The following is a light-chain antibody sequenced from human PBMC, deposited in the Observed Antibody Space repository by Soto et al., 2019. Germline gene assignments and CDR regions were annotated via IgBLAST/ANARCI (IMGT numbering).Light chain of an antibody. CDR2: GAS. Sequence: ELGFTQSPGTLSLSPGERATLSCRASQTVNNNYLAWYQQIPGQAPRLLISGASGRATGTPDRFSGSASGTDFTLTISRLEPEDFAVYYCQQYGSSPLTFGGGTKVDIK. J-gene: IGKJ4*01. CDR3: QQYGSSPLT. CDR1: QTVNNNY. V-gene: IGKV3-20*01.